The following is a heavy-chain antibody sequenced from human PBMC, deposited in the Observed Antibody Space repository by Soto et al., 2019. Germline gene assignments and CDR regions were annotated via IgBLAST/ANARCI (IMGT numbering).Heavy chain of an antibody. CDR1: GGTFSSYA. V-gene: IGHV1-18*01. CDR3: ARDQYSSGSDAFDI. Sequence: ASVKVSCKASGGTFSSYAISWVRQAPGQGLEWMGGISAYNGNTNYAQKLQGRVTMTTDTSTSTAYMELRSLRSDDTAVYYCARDQYSSGSDAFDIWGQGAMVTVS. CDR2: ISAYNGNT. D-gene: IGHD6-19*01. J-gene: IGHJ3*02.